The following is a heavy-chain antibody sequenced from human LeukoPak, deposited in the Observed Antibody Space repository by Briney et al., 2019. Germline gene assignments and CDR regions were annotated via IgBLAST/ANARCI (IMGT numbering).Heavy chain of an antibody. J-gene: IGHJ4*02. CDR1: GLTSGEYV. CDR2: VRSKAYGGTT. D-gene: IGHD3-10*01. V-gene: IGHV3-49*04. CDR3: TRGLGNSGSGGYQY. Sequence: PGGSLRLSCSASGLTSGEYVMTGVRQAPGKGLEWVGFVRSKAYGGTTEYAASVKGGFTISRDDSKSIAYLQMNSLKTEDTAVYHCTRGLGNSGSGGYQYGGQGPLVTVSS.